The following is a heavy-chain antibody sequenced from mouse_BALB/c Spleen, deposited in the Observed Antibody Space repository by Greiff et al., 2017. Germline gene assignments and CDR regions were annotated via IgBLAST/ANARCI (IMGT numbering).Heavy chain of an antibody. CDR1: GFTFSSYA. J-gene: IGHJ3*01. V-gene: IGHV5-6-5*01. D-gene: IGHD1-1*01. Sequence: EVHLVESGGGLVKPGGSLKLSCAASGFTFSSYAMSWVRQTPEKRLEWVASISSGGSTYYPDSVKGRFTISRDNARNILYLQMSSLRSEDTAMYYCARGGYYGSGFAYWGQGTLVTVSA. CDR3: ARGGYYGSGFAY. CDR2: ISSGGST.